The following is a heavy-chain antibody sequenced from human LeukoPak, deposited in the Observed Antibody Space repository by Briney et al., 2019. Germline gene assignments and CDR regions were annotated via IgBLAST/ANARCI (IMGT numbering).Heavy chain of an antibody. CDR3: AHSGYNSGFYFDF. D-gene: IGHD6-19*01. CDR1: GFSLSSNGVG. Sequence: ESGPTLVRPTQTLTLTCTFSGFSLSSNGVGVAWIRQPPGKALEWLALISWDDYKRSNPFLRSRLSITKDTSKNQVVLTMTNMDPVDTGTYYCAHSGYNSGFYFDFWGQGTLVTVPS. J-gene: IGHJ4*02. V-gene: IGHV2-5*02. CDR2: ISWDDYK.